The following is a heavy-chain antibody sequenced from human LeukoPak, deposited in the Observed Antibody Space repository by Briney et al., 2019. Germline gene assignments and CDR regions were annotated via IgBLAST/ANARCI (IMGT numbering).Heavy chain of an antibody. V-gene: IGHV4-34*01. J-gene: IGHJ4*02. CDR2: INHSGST. D-gene: IGHD3-3*01. CDR3: ARGRSPYEVSTH. Sequence: SETLSLTCAVYGGSFSGYYWSWIRQPPGKGLEWIGEINHSGSTNYNPSLKSRVTISVDTSKNQFSLKLSSVTAADTAVYYCARGRSPYEVSTHWGQGTLVTVPS. CDR1: GGSFSGYY.